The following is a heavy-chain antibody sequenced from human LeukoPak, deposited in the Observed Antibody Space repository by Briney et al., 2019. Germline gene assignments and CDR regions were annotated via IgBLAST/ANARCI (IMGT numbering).Heavy chain of an antibody. V-gene: IGHV3-48*03. Sequence: SGGSLRLSCAASGFTFSSYEMNWVRQAPGKGLEWVSYISSSGSTIYYADSVKGRFTISRDNAKNSLYLQMNSLRAEDTAVYYCAIVGATTGGYWGQGTLVTVSS. CDR3: AIVGATTGGY. CDR1: GFTFSSYE. D-gene: IGHD1-26*01. CDR2: ISSSGSTI. J-gene: IGHJ4*02.